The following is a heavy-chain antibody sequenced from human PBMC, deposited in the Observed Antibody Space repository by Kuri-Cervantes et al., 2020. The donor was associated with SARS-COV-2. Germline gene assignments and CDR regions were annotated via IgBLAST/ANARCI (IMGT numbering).Heavy chain of an antibody. J-gene: IGHJ6*02. CDR1: GGSFSGYY. Sequence: SETLSLTCAVYGGSFSGYYWSWIRQPPGKGLEWVGEINHSGSTNYNPSLKSRVTISVVTSKNQFSLKLSSVTAADTAVYYCARRPLTGYSSGWYYYYGMDVWGQGTTVTVSS. D-gene: IGHD6-19*01. V-gene: IGHV4-34*01. CDR3: ARRPLTGYSSGWYYYYGMDV. CDR2: INHSGST.